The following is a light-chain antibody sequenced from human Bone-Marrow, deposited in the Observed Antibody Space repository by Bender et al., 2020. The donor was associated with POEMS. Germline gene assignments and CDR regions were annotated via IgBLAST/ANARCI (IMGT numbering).Light chain of an antibody. Sequence: QSMLTQPPSASGTPGQRVTISCSGGSSNIGAHAVNWYQQLPGTAPKLLIYSFNQRPSGVPDRFSGSKSGTSASLAISGLRSEDEADYYCAVWDDSLSGPVFGGGTKLTVL. CDR3: AVWDDSLSGPV. CDR2: SFN. V-gene: IGLV1-47*02. J-gene: IGLJ2*01. CDR1: SSNIGAHA.